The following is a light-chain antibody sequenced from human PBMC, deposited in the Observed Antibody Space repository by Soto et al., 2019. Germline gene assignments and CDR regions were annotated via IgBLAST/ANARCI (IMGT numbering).Light chain of an antibody. CDR3: CSYAGRSRYV. CDR1: SSDVGSYNL. CDR2: EGS. Sequence: QSVLPQPASVSGSPGQSITISCTGTSSDVGSYNLVSWYQQHPGKAPKLMIYEGSKRPSGVSDRFSGSKSGNTASLTISGLQAEDEADYYCCSYAGRSRYVFGTGTKATVL. V-gene: IGLV2-23*01. J-gene: IGLJ1*01.